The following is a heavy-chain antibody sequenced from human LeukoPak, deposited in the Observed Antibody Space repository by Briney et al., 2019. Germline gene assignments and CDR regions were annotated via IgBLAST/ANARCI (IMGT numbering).Heavy chain of an antibody. CDR1: GYSISSGYY. Sequence: SETLSLTCAVSGYSISSGYYWGWIRQPPGKGLEWIGSIYHSGSTYYNPSLKSRVTISVDTSKNQFSLKLSSVTAADTAAYYCARWINSSGWLGYWGQGTLVTVSS. CDR3: ARWINSSGWLGY. D-gene: IGHD6-19*01. J-gene: IGHJ4*02. CDR2: IYHSGST. V-gene: IGHV4-38-2*01.